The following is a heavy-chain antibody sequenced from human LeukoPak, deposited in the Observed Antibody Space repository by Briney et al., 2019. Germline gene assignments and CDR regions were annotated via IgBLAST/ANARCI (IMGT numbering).Heavy chain of an antibody. CDR2: INHSGST. V-gene: IGHV4-39*07. Sequence: SQTLSLTCTVSGGSISSGSYYWSWIRQPPGKGLEWIGEINHSGSTNYNPSLKSRVTISVDTSKNQFSLKLSSVTAADTAVYYCARYSRWLDFFDYWGQGTLVTVSS. J-gene: IGHJ4*02. CDR1: GGSISSGSYY. CDR3: ARYSRWLDFFDY. D-gene: IGHD3-9*01.